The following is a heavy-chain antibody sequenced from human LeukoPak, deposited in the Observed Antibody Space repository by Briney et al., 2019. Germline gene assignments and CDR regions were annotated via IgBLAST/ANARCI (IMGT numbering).Heavy chain of an antibody. V-gene: IGHV1-69*05. CDR2: IIPIFGTA. J-gene: IGHJ4*02. D-gene: IGHD3-3*02. Sequence: ASVKVSCKASGGTFSSYAISWVRQAPGQGLEWMGGIIPIFGTANYAQKFQGRVTITTDESTSTAYMELSSLRSEDTAVYYCARGRSLGFLEWSGEYYFDYWGQGTLVTVSS. CDR1: GGTFSSYA. CDR3: ARGRSLGFLEWSGEYYFDY.